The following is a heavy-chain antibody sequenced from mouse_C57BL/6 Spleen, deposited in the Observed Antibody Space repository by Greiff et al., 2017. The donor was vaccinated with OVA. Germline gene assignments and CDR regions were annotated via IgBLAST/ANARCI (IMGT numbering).Heavy chain of an antibody. J-gene: IGHJ2*01. CDR2: ISYSGST. CDR3: ARYPSYDYDDGYYFDY. V-gene: IGHV3-8*01. D-gene: IGHD2-4*01. Sequence: EVKLVESGPGLAKPSQTLSLTCSVTGYSITTDYWNWIRKFPGNKLEYMGYISYSGSTYYNPSLKSRISITRDTSKNQYYLQLNSVTTEDTATYYCARYPSYDYDDGYYFDYWGQGTTLTVSS. CDR1: GYSITTDY.